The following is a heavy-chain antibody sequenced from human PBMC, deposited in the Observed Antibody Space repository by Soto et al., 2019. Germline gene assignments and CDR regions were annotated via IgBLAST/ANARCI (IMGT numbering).Heavy chain of an antibody. V-gene: IGHV4-31*03. Sequence: ALSLTCTVSGGSISSGGYYWSWIRQHPGKGLEWIGYIYYSGSTYYNPSLKSRVTISVDTSKNQFSLKLSSATAADTAVYYCARGPTYDFWSGYYYYGMDVWGQGTTATVSS. CDR3: ARGPTYDFWSGYYYYGMDV. D-gene: IGHD3-3*01. CDR1: GGSISSGGYY. J-gene: IGHJ6*02. CDR2: IYYSGST.